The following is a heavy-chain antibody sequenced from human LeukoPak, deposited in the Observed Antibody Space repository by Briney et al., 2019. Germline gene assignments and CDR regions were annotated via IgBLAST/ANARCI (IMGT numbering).Heavy chain of an antibody. CDR2: ISGEGAKT. D-gene: IGHD1-7*01. V-gene: IGHV3-23*01. CDR3: AKTQNWNYISYYYYYMDV. Sequence: GGSLRLSCATSGFNFWNFVVNWVRQAPGKGLEWVSAISGEGAKTYYRDSVKGRFTISTDSGDNTVYLEMNNLTVEDTAVYYCAKTQNWNYISYYYYYMDVWGKGAAVTVSS. CDR1: GFNFWNFV. J-gene: IGHJ6*03.